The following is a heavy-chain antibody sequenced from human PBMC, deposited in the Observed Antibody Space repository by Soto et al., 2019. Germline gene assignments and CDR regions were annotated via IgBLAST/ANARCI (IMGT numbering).Heavy chain of an antibody. D-gene: IGHD2-21*02. CDR1: GYTFTSNA. CDR2: INAGNGNT. CDR3: ARSIVVVTALDY. Sequence: ASVEVSCKDSGYTFTSNAMQWVRQAPEQRLEWMGWINAGNGNTKYSQKFQGRVTITRDTSASTAYMELSSLRSEDTAVYYCARSIVVVTALDYWGQGTLVTVSS. J-gene: IGHJ4*02. V-gene: IGHV1-3*01.